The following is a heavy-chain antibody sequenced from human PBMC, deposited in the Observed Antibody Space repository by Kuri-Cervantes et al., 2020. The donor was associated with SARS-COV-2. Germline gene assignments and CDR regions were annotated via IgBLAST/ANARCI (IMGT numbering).Heavy chain of an antibody. CDR1: GFTFGDYA. J-gene: IGHJ4*02. CDR3: TTDMRYSGSYFRYFDY. CDR2: IRSKVYGGTT. V-gene: IGHV3-49*03. Sequence: GGSLRLSCTASGFTFGDYALSWFRQAPGKGLEWVSFIRSKVYGGTTEYAASVKGRFTISRDDSKTIAYLQMNSLKTEDTAVYYCTTDMRYSGSYFRYFDYWGQGTLVTVSS. D-gene: IGHD1-26*01.